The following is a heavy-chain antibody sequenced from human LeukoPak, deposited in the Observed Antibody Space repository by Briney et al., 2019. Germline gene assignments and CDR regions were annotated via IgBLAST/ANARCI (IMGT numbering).Heavy chain of an antibody. V-gene: IGHV1-69*05. D-gene: IGHD3-10*01. CDR2: IIPIFGTA. CDR1: GGTFSSYA. Sequence: SVKVSCKASGGTFSSYAISWVRQAPGQGLVWMGRIIPIFGTANYAQKFQGRVTITTDESTSTAYMELSSLRSEDTAVYYCARGGSSRGDRFDYWGQGTLVTVSS. CDR3: ARGGSSRGDRFDY. J-gene: IGHJ4*02.